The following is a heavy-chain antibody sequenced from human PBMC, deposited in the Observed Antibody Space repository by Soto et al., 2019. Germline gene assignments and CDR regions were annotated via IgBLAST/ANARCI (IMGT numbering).Heavy chain of an antibody. D-gene: IGHD1-20*01. V-gene: IGHV1-69*01. CDR2: IIPLLGIR. J-gene: IGHJ1*01. CDR3: ARDPRSITGTTSSEDFQH. Sequence: QAQLMQSGAEVKKPGSSVKVSCKASGGTFSGYAINWVRQAPGQGLEWMGGIIPLLGIRDYGQKFQGRITIAADESTGTAYMDLRGLRSEDTAVYYCARDPRSITGTTSSEDFQHWGQGTLVSVSS. CDR1: GGTFSGYA.